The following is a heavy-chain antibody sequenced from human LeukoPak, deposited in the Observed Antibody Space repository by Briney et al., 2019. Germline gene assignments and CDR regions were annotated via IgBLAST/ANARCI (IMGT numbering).Heavy chain of an antibody. V-gene: IGHV3-21*01. CDR1: GFTFSTYS. Sequence: GGSLRLSCAASGFTFSTYSMNWVRQAPGKGLEWVSSISSSSSSIYYSDSVNGRFTVSRDNAKNSLYLQMNSLRDEDTAVYYCARDQSGLSSPVYGMDVWGQGTTVTVSS. CDR2: ISSSSSSI. J-gene: IGHJ6*02. CDR3: ARDQSGLSSPVYGMDV. D-gene: IGHD6-25*01.